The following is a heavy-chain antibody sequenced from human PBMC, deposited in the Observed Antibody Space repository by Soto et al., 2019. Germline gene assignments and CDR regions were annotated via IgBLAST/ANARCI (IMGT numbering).Heavy chain of an antibody. CDR3: ARFLLGSSGYYWG. D-gene: IGHD3-22*01. CDR2: INAGNGNT. V-gene: IGHV1-3*01. CDR1: GYTFTSYA. J-gene: IGHJ4*02. Sequence: QVQLVQSGAEVKKPGASVKVSCKASGYTFTSYAMHWVRQAPGQRLEWMGWINAGNGNTKYSQKFQGRVTITRDTSVSTAYMELSSLRPEDTAVYYCARFLLGSSGYYWGWGQGTLVTVSS.